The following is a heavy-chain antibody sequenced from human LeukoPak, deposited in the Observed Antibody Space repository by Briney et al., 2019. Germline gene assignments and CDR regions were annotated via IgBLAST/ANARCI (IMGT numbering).Heavy chain of an antibody. CDR3: ARLLDNDISGDPDTFDV. CDR1: GGSLSGHY. J-gene: IGHJ3*01. D-gene: IGHD3-22*01. CDR2: VSYTGRT. V-gene: IGHV4-59*11. Sequence: SETPSLTCTVSGGSLSGHYWSWIRQPPGKRLEWIGYVSYTGRTKYNPSLQSRVTISIDTSKRQFSLKLTSVTSADTAVYSCARLLDNDISGDPDTFDVWGQGTTVIVSS.